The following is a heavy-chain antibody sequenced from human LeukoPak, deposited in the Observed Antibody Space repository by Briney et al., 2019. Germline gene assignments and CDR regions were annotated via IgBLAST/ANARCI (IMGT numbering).Heavy chain of an antibody. Sequence: PSETLSLTCAVYGGSFSGYYWSWIRQPPGKGLEWIGSINHSGSTYYNPSLKSRVTISVDTSKNQFSLKLSSVTAADTAVYYCARNWNALSYYYYYMDVWGKGTTVTVSS. J-gene: IGHJ6*03. D-gene: IGHD1-1*01. CDR1: GGSFSGYY. V-gene: IGHV4-34*01. CDR3: ARNWNALSYYYYYMDV. CDR2: INHSGST.